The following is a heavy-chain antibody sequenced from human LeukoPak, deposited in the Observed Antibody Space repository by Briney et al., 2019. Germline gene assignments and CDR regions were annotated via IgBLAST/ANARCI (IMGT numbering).Heavy chain of an antibody. D-gene: IGHD3-22*01. CDR2: IYYSGST. Sequence: PSETLSLTCAVSGGSISSSNWWSWIRQPPGKGLEWIGSIYYSGSTYYNPSLKSRVTMSVDTSKNQFSLKLSSVTAADTAVYYCARRSDYYDSSGYYYFSPFDYWGQGTLVTVSS. V-gene: IGHV4-39*01. CDR3: ARRSDYYDSSGYYYFSPFDY. CDR1: GGSISSSNW. J-gene: IGHJ4*02.